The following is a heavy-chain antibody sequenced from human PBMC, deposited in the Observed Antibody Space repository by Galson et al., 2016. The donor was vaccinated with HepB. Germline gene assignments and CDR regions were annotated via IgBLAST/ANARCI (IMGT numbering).Heavy chain of an antibody. J-gene: IGHJ4*01. CDR2: ISATDGST. V-gene: IGHV3-23*01. CDR3: ATDRRFVFEH. CDR1: GFTFTRYA. D-gene: IGHD3-16*01. Sequence: SLRLSCAASGFTFTRYAMSWVRQPPGKGLEWVSLISATDGSTNYADSVRGRFTISTDNSKNTLYLQMHNLRADDTAVYHCATDRRFVFEHWGHGTLVTVSS.